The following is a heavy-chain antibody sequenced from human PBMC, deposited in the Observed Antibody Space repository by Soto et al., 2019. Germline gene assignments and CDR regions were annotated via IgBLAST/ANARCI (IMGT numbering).Heavy chain of an antibody. J-gene: IGHJ4*02. D-gene: IGHD2-15*01. Sequence: GGSLRLSCEASGFKFDDYMMHWVRQAPGKGLEWISLISWDGGSIDYADSIKGRFTVSRDNSKDSLYLHMNSLKTEDTAIYYCAKEGNGGSSLDHWGQGTLVTVSS. CDR1: GFKFDDYM. CDR2: ISWDGGSI. V-gene: IGHV3-43*01. CDR3: AKEGNGGSSLDH.